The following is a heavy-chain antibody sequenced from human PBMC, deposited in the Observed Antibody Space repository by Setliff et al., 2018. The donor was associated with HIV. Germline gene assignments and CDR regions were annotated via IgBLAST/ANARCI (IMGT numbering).Heavy chain of an antibody. CDR2: ISPDSTYI. D-gene: IGHD2-2*01. CDR3: TRRYCTSTSCSSPYDY. V-gene: IGHV3-21*01. CDR1: GFTFNDFS. J-gene: IGHJ4*02. Sequence: PGGSLRLSCAASGFTFNDFSMNWVRQAPGKGLEWVSSISPDSTYIYYADSVKARFTISRDNAKNSLYLQMNSLRAEDTAVYYCTRRYCTSTSCSSPYDYWGRGTLVTVSS.